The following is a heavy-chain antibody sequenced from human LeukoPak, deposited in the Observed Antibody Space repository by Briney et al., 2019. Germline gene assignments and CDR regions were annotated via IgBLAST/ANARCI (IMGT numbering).Heavy chain of an antibody. D-gene: IGHD5-18*01. CDR1: GYIFTNYW. V-gene: IGHV5-51*01. J-gene: IGHJ4*02. Sequence: GESLKISCKGSGYIFTNYWIGWVRQMPGKGLEWMGIIYPGDSDTRSSPSFQGQVTISADKSISTAYLQWSSLKASDTAMYYCARLGTGDTSMVTPLHYWGQGTLVTVSS. CDR2: IYPGDSDT. CDR3: ARLGTGDTSMVTPLHY.